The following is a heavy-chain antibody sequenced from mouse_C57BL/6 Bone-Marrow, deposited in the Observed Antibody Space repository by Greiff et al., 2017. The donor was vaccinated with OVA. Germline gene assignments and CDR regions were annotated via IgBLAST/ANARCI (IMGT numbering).Heavy chain of an antibody. V-gene: IGHV1-72*01. CDR3: ARRGAAQAFYAMDY. CDR1: GYTFTSYW. D-gene: IGHD3-2*02. CDR2: IDPNSGGT. Sequence: QVQLQQSGAELVKPGASVKLSCKASGYTFTSYWMHWVKQRPGRGLEWIGRIDPNSGGTTYNEKFKSKATLTVDKPSSTAYMQLSSLTSEDSAVYYCARRGAAQAFYAMDYWGQGTSVTVSS. J-gene: IGHJ4*01.